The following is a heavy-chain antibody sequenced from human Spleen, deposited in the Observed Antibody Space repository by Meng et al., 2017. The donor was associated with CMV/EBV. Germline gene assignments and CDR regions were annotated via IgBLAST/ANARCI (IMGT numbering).Heavy chain of an antibody. V-gene: IGHV4-30-4*08. CDR3: ARVPAAIRWFDP. J-gene: IGHJ5*02. D-gene: IGHD2-2*01. CDR1: GGSISSGAYY. Sequence: FAGGSISSGAYYWSWIRQPPGKGLEWIGYIYYHGSTYYNPSLKSRVTISVDTSKNQFSLKLSSVTAADTAVYYCARVPAAIRWFDPWGQGTLVTVSS. CDR2: IYYHGST.